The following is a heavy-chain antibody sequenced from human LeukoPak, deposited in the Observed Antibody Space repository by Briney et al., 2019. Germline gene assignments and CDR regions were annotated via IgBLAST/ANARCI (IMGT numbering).Heavy chain of an antibody. Sequence: GGSLRLSCVASGFTFSNYYMHWVRQVPGKGPVWVSRISGDGSSILYADSVKGRFTVSRDNSKNTLYLQMNSLRPDDTAVYYCARMALGYWGQGTLVTVSS. J-gene: IGHJ4*02. CDR1: GFTFSNYY. D-gene: IGHD3-16*01. CDR2: ISGDGSSI. V-gene: IGHV3-74*01. CDR3: ARMALGY.